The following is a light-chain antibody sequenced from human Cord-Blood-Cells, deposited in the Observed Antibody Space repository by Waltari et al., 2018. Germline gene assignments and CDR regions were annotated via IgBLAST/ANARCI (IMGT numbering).Light chain of an antibody. Sequence: SSELIQDPAVSVALGQPVRITCQGDRLRSYYASWYQQKPGQAPVLVIYGKNNRPSGILARFSGSSSGNTASLTITGAQAEDESDYYCNSRDSSGNHLVFGGGTKLTVL. CDR1: RLRSYY. V-gene: IGLV3-19*01. J-gene: IGLJ2*01. CDR2: GKN. CDR3: NSRDSSGNHLV.